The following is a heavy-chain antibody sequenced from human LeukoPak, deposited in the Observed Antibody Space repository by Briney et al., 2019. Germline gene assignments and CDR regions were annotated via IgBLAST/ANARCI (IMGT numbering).Heavy chain of an antibody. J-gene: IGHJ4*02. CDR3: ATYRQVLLPFES. CDR1: GFTFSTFA. Sequence: GGSLRLSCVASGFTFSTFAMIWVRQPPGKRLEWVSSIFPSGGEIHYADSVRGRFTISRDNSKSTLSLQMNSLRVEDTAIYYCATYRQVLLPFESWGQGTLVTVSS. D-gene: IGHD2-8*02. V-gene: IGHV3-23*01. CDR2: IFPSGGEI.